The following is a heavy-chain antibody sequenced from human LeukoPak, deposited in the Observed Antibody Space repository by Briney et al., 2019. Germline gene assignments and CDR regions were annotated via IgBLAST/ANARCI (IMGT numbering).Heavy chain of an antibody. J-gene: IGHJ6*04. CDR2: INHSGST. CDR1: GGSFSGYY. Sequence: PETLSLTCAVYGGSFSGYYWSWIRQPPGKGLEWIGEINHSGSTNYNPSLKSRVTISVNTSKNQFSLKLSSVTAADTAVYYCARGCSSTSCSSTPNGMDVWGKGTTVTVSS. CDR3: ARGCSSTSCSSTPNGMDV. V-gene: IGHV4-34*01. D-gene: IGHD2-2*01.